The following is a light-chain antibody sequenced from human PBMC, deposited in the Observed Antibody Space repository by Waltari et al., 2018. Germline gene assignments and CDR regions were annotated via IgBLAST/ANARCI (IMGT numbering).Light chain of an antibody. J-gene: IGLJ3*02. CDR3: QTGGHGTWV. V-gene: IGLV4-69*01. CDR1: SGHSSNV. Sequence: QLVLTQSPSASASLGASVKLTCTLSSGHSSNVIAWLQQQPEKGPRYLMKVNSDGSPSKGDGIPDRFSGSSSGAERYLTSSSLQSEDEADYYCQTGGHGTWVFGGGTKLTVL. CDR2: VNSDGSP.